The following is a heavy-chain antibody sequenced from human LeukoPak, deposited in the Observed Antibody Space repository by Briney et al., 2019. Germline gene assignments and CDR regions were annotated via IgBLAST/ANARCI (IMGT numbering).Heavy chain of an antibody. CDR3: ARGLYSYGQYYFDY. Sequence: GASVKVSCKASGYTFTGYYMHWGRQAPGQGLEWMGWINPNSGGTNYAQKFQGRVTMTRDTSISTAYMELSRLRSDDTAVYYCARGLYSYGQYYFDYWGQGTLVTVSS. CDR2: INPNSGGT. V-gene: IGHV1-2*02. J-gene: IGHJ4*02. D-gene: IGHD5-18*01. CDR1: GYTFTGYY.